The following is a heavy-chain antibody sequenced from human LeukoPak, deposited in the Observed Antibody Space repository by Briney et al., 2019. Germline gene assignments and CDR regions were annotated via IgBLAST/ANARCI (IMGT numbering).Heavy chain of an antibody. Sequence: SETLSLTCALYGESFCGYYGSCIPHPPRKRVWCSCHVFYDGRTKLNPSLTSRVTISVETSKHQSSLKLRSVTAADTAVYYCARRPRAEPDTPPDNWFDAWGQGSLVTVSS. D-gene: IGHD1-14*01. CDR2: VFYDGRT. J-gene: IGHJ5*02. V-gene: IGHV4-34*12. CDR3: ARRPRAEPDTPPDNWFDA. CDR1: GESFCGYY.